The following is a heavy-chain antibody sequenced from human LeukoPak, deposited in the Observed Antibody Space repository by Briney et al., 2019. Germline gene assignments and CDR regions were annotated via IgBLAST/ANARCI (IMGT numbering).Heavy chain of an antibody. D-gene: IGHD3-9*01. J-gene: IGHJ5*02. V-gene: IGHV1-2*02. CDR3: ARMSDILTGHYPQWFDP. Sequence: ASVKVSCKASGYTFTGYYMHWVRQAPGQGLEWMGWINPNSGGTSYAQKFQGRVTMTRDTSVSTAYMELSRLRSDDTAVYYCARMSDILTGHYPQWFDPWGQGTLVAVSS. CDR2: INPNSGGT. CDR1: GYTFTGYY.